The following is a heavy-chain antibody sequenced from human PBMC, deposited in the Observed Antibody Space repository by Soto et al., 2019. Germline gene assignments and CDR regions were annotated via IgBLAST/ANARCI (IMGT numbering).Heavy chain of an antibody. CDR2: VTGDGGST. V-gene: IGHV3-23*01. Sequence: PGGSLRLSCAASGLTFSNYAMSWVRQAPGKGLEWVSTVTGDGGSTYYADSVKGRFTISRDNSKNTLYLQMNSLRAEDTAVYYCAKDRIVVVPAAMPHNWFDPWGQGTLVTVSS. D-gene: IGHD2-2*01. CDR3: AKDRIVVVPAAMPHNWFDP. CDR1: GLTFSNYA. J-gene: IGHJ5*02.